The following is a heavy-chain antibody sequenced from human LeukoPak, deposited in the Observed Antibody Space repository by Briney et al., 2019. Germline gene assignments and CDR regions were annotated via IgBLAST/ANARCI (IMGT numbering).Heavy chain of an antibody. D-gene: IGHD3-22*01. CDR2: ISYDGSNK. CDR3: AKDMTYYYDSSGSY. J-gene: IGHJ4*02. CDR1: GFTFSSYG. Sequence: GGSLRLSCAASGFTFSSYGMHWVRQAPGKGLEWVAVISYDGSNKYYADSVKGRFTISRDNSKNTLYLQMNSLRAEDTAVYYCAKDMTYYYDSSGSYWGQGTLVTVSS. V-gene: IGHV3-30*18.